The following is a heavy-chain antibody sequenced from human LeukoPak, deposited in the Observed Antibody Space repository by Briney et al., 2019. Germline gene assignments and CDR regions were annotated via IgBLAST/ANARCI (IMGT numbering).Heavy chain of an antibody. J-gene: IGHJ3*02. D-gene: IGHD4-17*01. CDR1: KFNFNSYG. V-gene: IGHV3-23*01. CDR3: AKDPNGDYIGTFDI. CDR2: ISGSGGST. Sequence: PGGSLRLSCTTSKFNFNSYGMTWVRQAPGKGLEWVSSISGSGGSTQYAASVQGRFTISRDNSKNTLYLQMNSLRAEDTAVYYCAKDPNGDYIGTFDIWAKGQWSPSLQ.